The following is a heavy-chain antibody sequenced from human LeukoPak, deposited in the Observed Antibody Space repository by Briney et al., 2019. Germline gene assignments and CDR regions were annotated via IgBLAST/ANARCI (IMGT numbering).Heavy chain of an antibody. CDR2: INPNSGGT. CDR3: ARSPGGAFDI. J-gene: IGHJ3*02. V-gene: IGHV1-2*04. Sequence: ASVKVSCKASGSTFSGYYMHWVRQAPGQGLEWMGWINPNSGGTNYVQKFQGWVTMTRDTSISTAYMELSRLRSDDTAVYYCARSPGGAFDIWGQGTMVTVSS. CDR1: GSTFSGYY. D-gene: IGHD3-16*01.